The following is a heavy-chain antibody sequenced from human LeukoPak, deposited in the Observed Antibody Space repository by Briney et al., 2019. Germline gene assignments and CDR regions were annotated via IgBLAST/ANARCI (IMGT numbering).Heavy chain of an antibody. D-gene: IGHD3-3*01. J-gene: IGHJ4*02. CDR1: GFTFSNAW. Sequence: GGSLRLSCAASGFTFSNAWMSWVRQAPGKGLEWVGRIKSKTDGWTTDYAAPVKGRFTISRDDSKNTLYLQMNSLKTEDTAVYYCTTAPRKTKTVTIFGVVTNSIDYWGQGTLVTVSS. CDR3: TTAPRKTKTVTIFGVVTNSIDY. V-gene: IGHV3-15*01. CDR2: IKSKTDGWTT.